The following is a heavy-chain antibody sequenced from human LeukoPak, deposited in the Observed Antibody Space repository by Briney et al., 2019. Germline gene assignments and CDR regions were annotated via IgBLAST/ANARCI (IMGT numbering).Heavy chain of an antibody. CDR3: AKDIYGDYGGLDY. V-gene: IGHV3-53*01. D-gene: IGHD4-17*01. CDR2: IHNDGST. J-gene: IGHJ4*02. CDR1: GFIVSSNY. Sequence: GGSLRLSCAASGFIVSSNYMTWVRQAPGEGLEWVSVIHNDGSTYYTDSVKGRFTISRDNSKNTLYLQMNSLRDEDTAVYYCAKDIYGDYGGLDYWGQGTLVTVSS.